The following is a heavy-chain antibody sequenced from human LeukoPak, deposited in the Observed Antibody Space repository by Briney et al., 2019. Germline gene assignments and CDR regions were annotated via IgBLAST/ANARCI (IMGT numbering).Heavy chain of an antibody. V-gene: IGHV1-2*02. D-gene: IGHD2-21*02. J-gene: IGHJ4*02. CDR1: GYTFTSYY. CDR3: AREAPYCGGDCPNDY. Sequence: GASVKVSCKASGYTFTSYYMHWVRQAPGQGLEWMGWINPDSGGTNYAQRFQGRVTMTRDTSISTAYMELSSLRSDDTAMYYCAREAPYCGGDCPNDYWGQGTLVTVSS. CDR2: INPDSGGT.